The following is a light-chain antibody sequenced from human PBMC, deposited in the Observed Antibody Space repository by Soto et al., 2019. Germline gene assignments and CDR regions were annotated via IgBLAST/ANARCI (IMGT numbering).Light chain of an antibody. J-gene: IGKJ4*01. CDR3: QQSFSSLLS. CDR1: QTISTY. Sequence: DIQMTQSPSSLSAPLGDRVTITCRASQTISTYVTWYQQKPGKAPKALISDASTLQSGVPSRFSGSGSGTDFTLIISSLQPEDVATYYCQQSFSSLLSFGGGTQVEIK. V-gene: IGKV1-39*01. CDR2: DAS.